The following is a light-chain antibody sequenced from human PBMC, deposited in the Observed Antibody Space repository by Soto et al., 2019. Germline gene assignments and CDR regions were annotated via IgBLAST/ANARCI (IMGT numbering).Light chain of an antibody. J-gene: IGLJ3*02. V-gene: IGLV2-14*01. CDR3: ISYTSSSTWV. CDR2: EVS. Sequence: SLPSPPPSVSGSPGQSISISCTGTISDVGGYNYVSWYQHHPVKAPKLMIYEVSNRPSGVSDRFSGYRSGNTASLTISGLQAEDESDYYCISYTSSSTWVFGGGTYLTVL. CDR1: ISDVGGYNY.